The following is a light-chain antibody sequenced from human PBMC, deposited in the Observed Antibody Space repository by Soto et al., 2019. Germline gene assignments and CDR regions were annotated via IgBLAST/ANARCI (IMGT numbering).Light chain of an antibody. CDR1: QFVASNS. CDR2: DAS. CDR3: PQYGSSPRT. Sequence: EVVLTQSPVTVSLSPGERATLSCRASQFVASNSLAWYQQKPGQAPRVVIYDASNRATGIPDRFSGSGSGTDFTLTISSLEPEDFAVYYCPQYGSSPRTFGQGTKLEIK. V-gene: IGKV3-20*01. J-gene: IGKJ2*01.